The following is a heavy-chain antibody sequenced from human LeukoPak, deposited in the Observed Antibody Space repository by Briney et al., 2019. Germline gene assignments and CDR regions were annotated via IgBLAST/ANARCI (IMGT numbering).Heavy chain of an antibody. CDR1: GYRFTSYW. CDR2: IYPGDSDT. V-gene: IGHV5-51*01. J-gene: IGHJ4*02. D-gene: IGHD3-22*01. Sequence: GESLKISCEGSGYRFTSYWIGWVRQMPGKALEWVAIIYPGDSDTIYSPSFQGQVTISADNSISTAYLQWSSLKASDTAMYYCARSSDSSGFYDYFDYWGQGTLVTVSS. CDR3: ARSSDSSGFYDYFDY.